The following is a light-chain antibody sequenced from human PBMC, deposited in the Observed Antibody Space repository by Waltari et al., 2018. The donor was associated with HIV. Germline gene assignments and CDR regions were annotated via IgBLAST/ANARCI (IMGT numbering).Light chain of an antibody. CDR2: EVT. Sequence: QSALTQPPSASGSPGQSVTLSCTGSNSDIGSYDYVSWYQLHPGKAPKLVISEVTKRPSVFSARFSGSMSAHTTFLTVSGLQADDESDYYCSSFADRDGFYVLFGGGTRLTVL. CDR3: SSFADRDGFYVL. CDR1: NSDIGSYDY. V-gene: IGLV2-8*01. J-gene: IGLJ2*01.